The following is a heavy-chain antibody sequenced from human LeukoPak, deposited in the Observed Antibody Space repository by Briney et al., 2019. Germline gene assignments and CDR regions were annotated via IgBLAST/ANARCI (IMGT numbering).Heavy chain of an antibody. V-gene: IGHV3-21*01. D-gene: IGHD1-26*01. CDR3: ARDPYNGSYGDDYYYYMDV. Sequence: PGGSLRLSCAASGFTFNTYNMNWVRQAPGKGLEWVSSITSSSTYTFYADSVKGRFTISRDNVKNSLYLQMNSLRDEDTAIYYCARDPYNGSYGDDYYYYMDVWGKGTTVTISS. CDR1: GFTFNTYN. J-gene: IGHJ6*03. CDR2: ITSSSTYT.